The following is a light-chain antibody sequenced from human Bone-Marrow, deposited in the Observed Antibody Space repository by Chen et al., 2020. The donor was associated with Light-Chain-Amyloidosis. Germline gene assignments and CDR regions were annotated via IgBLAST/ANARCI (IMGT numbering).Light chain of an antibody. J-gene: IGLJ1*01. Sequence: QSVLSQPPSASGTPSQRVTISRSGASSNIGIHSVYWYQPFPGAAAKSRNRRNNQRPSGVPDRFSASRSGTSAFLAISGLRSDDGADYYCAAWDGSLSGYVFGTGTKVIVL. CDR3: AAWDGSLSGYV. V-gene: IGLV1-47*01. CDR2: RNN. CDR1: SSNIGIHS.